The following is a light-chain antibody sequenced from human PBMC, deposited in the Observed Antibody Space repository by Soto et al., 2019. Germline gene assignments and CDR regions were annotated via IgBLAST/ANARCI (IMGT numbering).Light chain of an antibody. Sequence: EIVLTQSPGTLSLSPGERATLSCRASQSVSSSYLAWYQQKPGQAPRLLIQGASSRATGIPDRFSGSGSVTDFTLTINRLEPEDFAVYYCQQYGGMWTFGQGTKVDIK. J-gene: IGKJ1*01. CDR1: QSVSSSY. CDR2: GAS. CDR3: QQYGGMWT. V-gene: IGKV3-20*01.